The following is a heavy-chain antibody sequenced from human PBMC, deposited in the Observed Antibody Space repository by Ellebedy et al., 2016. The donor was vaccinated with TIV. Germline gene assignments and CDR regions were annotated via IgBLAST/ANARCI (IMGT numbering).Heavy chain of an antibody. CDR1: GFIFNDYP. CDR2: IRTESERFET. D-gene: IGHD2-15*01. J-gene: IGHJ3*02. CDR3: VRDSRWAFDI. V-gene: IGHV3-11*06. Sequence: PGGSLRLSCAASGFIFNDYPMNWVRQAPGKGQEWLSNIRTESERFETHYADSVKGRFIISRDNAKNSLYLQMNSLTDEDTAVYYCVRDSRWAFDIWGQGTLVTVSS.